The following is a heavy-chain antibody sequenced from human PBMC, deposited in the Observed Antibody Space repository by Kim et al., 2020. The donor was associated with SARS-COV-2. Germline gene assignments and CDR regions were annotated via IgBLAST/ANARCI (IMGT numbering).Heavy chain of an antibody. CDR1: GFTFSSCA. Sequence: GGSLRLSCAASGFTFSSCAMHWVRQAPGKGLEWVALITYNASNKTYADSATGQFTISRDNSKKTLTLQLNSRRPETTARYYCASNRCPRIRVLIYSYF. CDR2: ITYNASNK. CDR3: ASNRCPRIRVLIYSYF. J-gene: IGHJ4*01. V-gene: IGHV3-30-3*01. D-gene: IGHD3-10*01.